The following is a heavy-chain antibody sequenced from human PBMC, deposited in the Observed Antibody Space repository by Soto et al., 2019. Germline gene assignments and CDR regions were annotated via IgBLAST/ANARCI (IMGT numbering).Heavy chain of an antibody. Sequence: PGGSLRLSCAASGFTFSSYGMHWVRQAPGKGLEWVAVISYDGSNKYYADSVKGRFTISRDNSKNTLYLQMNSLRAEDTAVYYCAKDSSGWPNDAFDIWGQGTMVTVSS. CDR3: AKDSSGWPNDAFDI. J-gene: IGHJ3*02. CDR2: ISYDGSNK. D-gene: IGHD6-19*01. V-gene: IGHV3-30*18. CDR1: GFTFSSYG.